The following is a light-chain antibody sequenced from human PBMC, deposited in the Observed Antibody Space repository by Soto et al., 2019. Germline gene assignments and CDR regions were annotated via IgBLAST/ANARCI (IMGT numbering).Light chain of an antibody. V-gene: IGKV3-20*01. Sequence: EIVLTQSPGTLSLSPGERATLSCRASQSVSSSFLAWYQQRPGQPPSLLIYGASNRAAGIPDRFSGSGSGTDFTLTISRLEPEDFAVYYFQQYDSSPWTFGQGTKVEIK. J-gene: IGKJ1*01. CDR3: QQYDSSPWT. CDR1: QSVSSSF. CDR2: GAS.